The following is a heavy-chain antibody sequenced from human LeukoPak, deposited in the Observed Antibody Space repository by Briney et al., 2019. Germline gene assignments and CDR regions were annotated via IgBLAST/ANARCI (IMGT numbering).Heavy chain of an antibody. J-gene: IGHJ3*02. CDR1: GFTFSSYG. Sequence: GGSLRLSCAASGFTFSSYGMSWVRQAPGKGLEWVSSISGSGGTTYYADSVKGRFTISRDNSKNALYMQMNSLRADDTAVYSCAKDPPTVMANAFHIWGQGTMVTV. D-gene: IGHD5-18*01. CDR3: AKDPPTVMANAFHI. CDR2: ISGSGGTT. V-gene: IGHV3-23*01.